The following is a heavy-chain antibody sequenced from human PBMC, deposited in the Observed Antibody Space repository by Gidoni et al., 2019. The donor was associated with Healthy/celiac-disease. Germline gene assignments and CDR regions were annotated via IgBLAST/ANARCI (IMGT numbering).Heavy chain of an antibody. CDR3: ATEPSPGAGLGFDP. CDR1: VYTLPELS. D-gene: IGHD1-1*01. Sequence: QVQLVQSGAEVTKPGASVNVSCQLSVYTLPELSMHWVRQAPGKGVEWMGGFDPEDGETNDEKKFQGRVTMTEDTSTNTDYMELSSLRYEDTAVYYCATEPSPGAGLGFDPWGQGTLVTVSS. CDR2: FDPEDGET. V-gene: IGHV1-24*01. J-gene: IGHJ5*02.